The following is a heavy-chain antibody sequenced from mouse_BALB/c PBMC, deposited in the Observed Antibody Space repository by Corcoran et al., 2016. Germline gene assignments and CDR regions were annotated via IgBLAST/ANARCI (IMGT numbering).Heavy chain of an antibody. V-gene: IGHV14-3*02. J-gene: IGHJ3*01. CDR3: AREGVSYGNYESWFAY. D-gene: IGHD2-1*01. CDR1: GFNIKDTY. CDR2: IDPPNGNT. Sequence: EVQLQQSGAELVKPGASVKLSCTASGFNIKDTYMHWVKQRPEQGLEWIGRIDPPNGNTKYDPKFQGKATITADTSSNTAYLQLSSLTSEDTAVYYCAREGVSYGNYESWFAYWGQGTLVTVSA.